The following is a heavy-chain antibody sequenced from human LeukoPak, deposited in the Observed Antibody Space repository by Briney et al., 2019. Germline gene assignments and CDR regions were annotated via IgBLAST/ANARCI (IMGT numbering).Heavy chain of an antibody. D-gene: IGHD1-26*01. CDR1: GFTFGDYA. V-gene: IGHV3-49*03. CDR2: IRSKAYGGTT. J-gene: IGHJ4*02. CDR3: TRVFREWELVLDY. Sequence: GGSLRLSCTASGFTFGDYAMSWFRQAPGKGLEWVGFIRSKAYGGTTEYAASVKGRFTISRDDSKSIAYLQMNSLKTEDTAVYYCTRVFREWELVLDYRGQGTLVTVSS.